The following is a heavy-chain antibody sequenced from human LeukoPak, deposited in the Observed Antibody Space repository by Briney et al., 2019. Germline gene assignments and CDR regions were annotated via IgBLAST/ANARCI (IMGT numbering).Heavy chain of an antibody. V-gene: IGHV4-59*12. CDR3: ARDGDGGNSGAFDI. Sequence: SETLSLTCTVSGGSISNYYWSWIRQPPGKGLEWIGYIYYSGSTYYNPSLKSRVTISVDRSRNQFSLKLSSVTAADTAVYYCARDGDGGNSGAFDIWGQGTMVTVSS. CDR2: IYYSGST. CDR1: GGSISNYY. J-gene: IGHJ3*02. D-gene: IGHD4-23*01.